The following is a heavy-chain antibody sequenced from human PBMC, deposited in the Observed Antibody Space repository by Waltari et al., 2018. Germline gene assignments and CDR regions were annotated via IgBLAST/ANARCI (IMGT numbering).Heavy chain of an antibody. V-gene: IGHV1-2*06. CDR2: INPNSGNT. J-gene: IGHJ5*02. CDR3: ARGLYTSSSVWYDP. Sequence: QVQLVQSGAEVKKPGASVKVSCKTSGYTFTGYYIHWVRQAPGQGLEWMGRINPNSGNTNYAQKFQGRVTMTRDTSITTAYMELSRLKSDDMAIYHCARGLYTSSSVWYDPWGQGTLVTVSS. CDR1: GYTFTGYY. D-gene: IGHD6-6*01.